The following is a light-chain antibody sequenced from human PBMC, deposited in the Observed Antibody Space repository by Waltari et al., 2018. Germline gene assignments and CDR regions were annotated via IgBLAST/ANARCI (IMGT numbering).Light chain of an antibody. Sequence: QSVLTQPPSVSGAPGQRVTISCTGSSSNMGAGRDVHWYQQLPGTAPKLLLFCNCYRPSGFPDRFSGCKSGTSASLTIAGLQAEDEAEYYCQSYDNILGGSVFGGVTKLTVL. J-gene: IGLJ2*01. CDR1: SSNMGAGRD. V-gene: IGLV1-40*01. CDR3: QSYDNILGGSV. CDR2: CNC.